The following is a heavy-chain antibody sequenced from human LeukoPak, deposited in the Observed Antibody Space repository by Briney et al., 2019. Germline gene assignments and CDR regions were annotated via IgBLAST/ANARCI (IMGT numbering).Heavy chain of an antibody. Sequence: PSETLSLTCAVYGGSFSGYYWSWTRQPPGKGLEWIGEINHSGSTNYNPSLKSRVTISVDTSKNQFSLNLTSVTAADTAVYYCARGEDGTGDYRPTYFDSWGQGTLVTVSS. CDR3: ARGEDGTGDYRPTYFDS. V-gene: IGHV4-34*01. J-gene: IGHJ4*02. D-gene: IGHD4-17*01. CDR1: GGSFSGYY. CDR2: INHSGST.